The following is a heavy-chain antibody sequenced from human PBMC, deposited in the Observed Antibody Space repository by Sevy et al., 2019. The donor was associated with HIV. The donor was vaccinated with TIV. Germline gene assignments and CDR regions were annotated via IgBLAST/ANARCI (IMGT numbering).Heavy chain of an antibody. CDR1: GYTFTSYV. Sequence: ASVKVSCKASGYTFTSYVMNWVRQAPGQGFEWMGWINTNTGNPTYAQGFTGRFVFSLDTSVSTAYLQISSLKAEDTAVYYCARGECSSSSCYYYYGMDVSGQGATVTVSS. CDR2: INTNTGNP. V-gene: IGHV7-4-1*02. CDR3: ARGECSSSSCYYYYGMDV. J-gene: IGHJ6*02. D-gene: IGHD2-2*01.